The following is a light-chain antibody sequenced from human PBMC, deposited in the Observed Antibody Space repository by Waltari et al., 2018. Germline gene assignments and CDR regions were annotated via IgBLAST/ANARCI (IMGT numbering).Light chain of an antibody. V-gene: IGKV2-30*01. J-gene: IGKJ1*01. Sequence: DVVMTQSPLSLPVTLGQPASISCRSRQSLVSADGNTYFYWFHQRPGQSPRRLIYEISKRDFGVPDRFSGSVSGTYFTLEISRVEAEDVGIYYCMQGTHWPVTFGQGTKVEIK. CDR1: QSLVSADGNTY. CDR2: EIS. CDR3: MQGTHWPVT.